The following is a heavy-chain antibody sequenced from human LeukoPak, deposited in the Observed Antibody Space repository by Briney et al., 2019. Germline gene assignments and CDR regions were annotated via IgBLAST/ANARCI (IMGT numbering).Heavy chain of an antibody. V-gene: IGHV3-74*01. CDR2: INSDGSST. Sequence: GGSLRLSCAASGFTFSNYWMHWVRQAPGKGLVWVSRINSDGSSTSYADSVKGRFTISRDNAKNTLYLQMNSLRAEDTAVYYCARAAIVGATIWFDPWGQGTLVTVSS. D-gene: IGHD1-26*01. CDR3: ARAAIVGATIWFDP. J-gene: IGHJ5*02. CDR1: GFTFSNYW.